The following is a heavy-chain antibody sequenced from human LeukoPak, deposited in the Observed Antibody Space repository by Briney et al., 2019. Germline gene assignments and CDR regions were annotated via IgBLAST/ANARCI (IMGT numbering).Heavy chain of an antibody. CDR3: ARDPTQYTTAWYSDY. D-gene: IGHD1-26*01. J-gene: IGHJ4*02. CDR2: IWYDGSSQ. CDR1: GFSFSAYG. Sequence: GGSMGLSCTASGFSFSAYGMHWVRQAPGKGLEWVAVIWYDGSSQYYADSVKGRFTISRDNSKNTLFLQMNSLRAEDTAVYYCARDPTQYTTAWYSDYWGQGTLVTVSS. V-gene: IGHV3-33*01.